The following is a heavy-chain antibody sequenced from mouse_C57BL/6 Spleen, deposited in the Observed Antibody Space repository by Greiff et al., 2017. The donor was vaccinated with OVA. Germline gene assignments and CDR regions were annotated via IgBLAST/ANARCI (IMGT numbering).Heavy chain of an antibody. Sequence: QVQLQQPGAELVKPGASVKMSCKASGYTFTSYWITWVKQRPGQGLEWIGDIYPGSGSTNYNEKFKSKATLTVDTSSSTAYMQLSSLTSEDSAVYYCARGGYDVLYAMDDWGQGTSVTVSS. J-gene: IGHJ4*01. D-gene: IGHD2-2*01. V-gene: IGHV1-55*01. CDR3: ARGGYDVLYAMDD. CDR2: IYPGSGST. CDR1: GYTFTSYW.